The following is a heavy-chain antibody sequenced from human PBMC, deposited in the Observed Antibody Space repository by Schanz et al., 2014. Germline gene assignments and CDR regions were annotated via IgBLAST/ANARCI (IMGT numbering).Heavy chain of an antibody. CDR2: ISGSGGNT. CDR1: GFTFSSYA. V-gene: IGHV3-23*04. D-gene: IGHD5-18*01. CDR3: AKDAENTAMITDYFDY. Sequence: EVQLVESGGGLVKPGGSLRLSCAASGFTFSSYAMSWVRQAPGKGLEWVSAISGSGGNTYYADAVRGRFTISRDNSKTTVYLQMNSLRAEDTAVYYCAKDAENTAMITDYFDYWGQGTLVNVSS. J-gene: IGHJ4*02.